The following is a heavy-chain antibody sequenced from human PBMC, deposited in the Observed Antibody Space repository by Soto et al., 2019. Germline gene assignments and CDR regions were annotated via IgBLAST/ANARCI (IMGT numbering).Heavy chain of an antibody. CDR3: ARGGYDRYNWFDP. D-gene: IGHD3-3*01. J-gene: IGHJ5*02. Sequence: SETRSRIWAVYGGSFSWYYWSWIRQPPGKGLEWIGEINHSGSTNYNPSLKSRVTISVDTSKNQFSLKLSSVTAADTAVYYCARGGYDRYNWFDPWGQGTLVTVS. CDR2: INHSGST. CDR1: GGSFSWYY. V-gene: IGHV4-34*01.